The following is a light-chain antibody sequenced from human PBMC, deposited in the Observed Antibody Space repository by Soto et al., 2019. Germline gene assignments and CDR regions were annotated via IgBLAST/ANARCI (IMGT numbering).Light chain of an antibody. CDR3: QQSGTSPVT. V-gene: IGKV3-20*01. CDR2: AAA. J-gene: IGKJ4*01. CDR1: QTVRYNY. Sequence: EILLTQSPGTLSLSPGETATLSCRASQTVRYNYLAWYQQRPGQPPRLLIHAAASRTSGIPDRFSGSVSGTDLILTSRRLEPEDFAVYLCQQSGTSPVTFGGGTKVEI.